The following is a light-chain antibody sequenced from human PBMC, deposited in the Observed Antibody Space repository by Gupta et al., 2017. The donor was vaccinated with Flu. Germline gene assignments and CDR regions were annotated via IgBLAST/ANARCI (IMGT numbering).Light chain of an antibody. Sequence: SVTISCTGTSSDVGGYNYVSGYQQHPGKAPKVMIYDVSKRPSGVPDRFSGSKSGNTASLTISGLQAEDEADYYCSSYAGSSNVVFGGGTKLTVL. V-gene: IGLV2-8*01. CDR1: SSDVGGYNY. CDR2: DVS. CDR3: SSYAGSSNVV. J-gene: IGLJ3*02.